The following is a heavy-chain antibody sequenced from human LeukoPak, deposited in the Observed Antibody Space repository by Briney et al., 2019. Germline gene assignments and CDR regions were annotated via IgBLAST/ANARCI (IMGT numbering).Heavy chain of an antibody. CDR2: IYSGGST. CDR3: ARGSSSWDSIDY. CDR1: GFTVSSNY. V-gene: IGHV3-53*01. J-gene: IGHJ4*02. Sequence: GGSLRLSCAASGFTVSSNYMSWVRQAPGKGLEWVSVIYSGGSTYYADSVKGRFTISRDNSKNTLYLQMNSLRDEDTAVYYCARGSSSWDSIDYWGQGTLVTVSS. D-gene: IGHD6-13*01.